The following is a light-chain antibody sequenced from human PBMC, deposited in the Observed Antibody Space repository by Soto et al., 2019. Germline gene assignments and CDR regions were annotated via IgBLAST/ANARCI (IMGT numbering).Light chain of an antibody. Sequence: EIVLTQSPGTLSLSPRERATLSCRASQSVNDNYLAWYQHKPGQAPRLLIYGASSRAPGIPDRFSGSGSETDFTLTISRLEPEDFAIYYCQQYAASPRTFGQGTQVEVK. CDR2: GAS. CDR3: QQYAASPRT. J-gene: IGKJ1*01. V-gene: IGKV3-20*01. CDR1: QSVNDNY.